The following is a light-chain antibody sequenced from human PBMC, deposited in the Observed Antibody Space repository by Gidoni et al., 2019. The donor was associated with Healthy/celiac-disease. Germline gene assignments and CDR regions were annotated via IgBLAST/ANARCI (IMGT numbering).Light chain of an antibody. CDR3: QQYYSTPYT. Sequence: DIVMPPSPDSLALSLCERATINCKSSQSVLYSSNNKNYLAWYQQKPGQPPKLLIYWASTRESGVPDRFSGNGSGKDFTLTISSLQAEDVAVYYCQQYYSTPYTFXQXTKLEIK. J-gene: IGKJ2*01. CDR1: QSVLYSSNNKNY. CDR2: WAS. V-gene: IGKV4-1*01.